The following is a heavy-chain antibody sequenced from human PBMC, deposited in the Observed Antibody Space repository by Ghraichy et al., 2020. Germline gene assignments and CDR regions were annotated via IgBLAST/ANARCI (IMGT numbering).Heavy chain of an antibody. CDR2: ISGSGTNK. CDR3: ARVGYSGSPPG. D-gene: IGHD1-26*01. J-gene: IGHJ4*02. Sequence: GGSLRLSCAASGFSFSRFSMNWVRQAPGKGLVWVSYISGSGTNKQYADSVKGRFTISRDNAKDSVYLQMDSLRDEDTAVYYCARVGYSGSPPGWGQGTLVTVSS. V-gene: IGHV3-48*02. CDR1: GFSFSRFS.